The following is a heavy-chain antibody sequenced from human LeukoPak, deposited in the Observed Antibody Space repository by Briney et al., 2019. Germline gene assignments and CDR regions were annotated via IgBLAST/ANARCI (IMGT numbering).Heavy chain of an antibody. D-gene: IGHD4-23*01. J-gene: IGHJ6*02. Sequence: SVKVSCKASGGTFSSYTIDWVRQAPGQGLEWMGGIIPIFGTANYAQKFQGRVTITADESTSTAYMELSSLRSEDTAVYYCARVPSTVVTPLSDYYYYYGMDVWGQGTTVTVSS. V-gene: IGHV1-69*13. CDR3: ARVPSTVVTPLSDYYYYYGMDV. CDR2: IIPIFGTA. CDR1: GGTFSSYT.